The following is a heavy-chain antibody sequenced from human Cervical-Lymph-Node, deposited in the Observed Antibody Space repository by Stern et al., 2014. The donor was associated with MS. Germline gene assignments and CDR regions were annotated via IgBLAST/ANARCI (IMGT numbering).Heavy chain of an antibody. V-gene: IGHV4-59*01. CDR2: IYYSGST. CDR1: GGSISGFY. D-gene: IGHD6-19*01. J-gene: IGHJ6*02. CDR3: ARADSSGSNYYYGMDV. Sequence: VQLVQSGPGLVKPSETLSLTCTVSGGSISGFYWSWIRQPPGKGLEWIGYIYYSGSTKYNPSLKSRVTISVDTSKNQFSLTLNSVTAADTDVYYCARADSSGSNYYYGMDVWGHGTAVTVSS.